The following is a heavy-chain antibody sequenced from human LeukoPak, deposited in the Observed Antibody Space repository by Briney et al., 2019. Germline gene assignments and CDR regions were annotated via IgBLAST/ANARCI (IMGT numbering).Heavy chain of an antibody. V-gene: IGHV4-30-2*01. CDR2: IYHSGST. J-gene: IGHJ5*02. CDR1: GGSISSGRYS. Sequence: TPSETLSLTCAVSGGSISSGRYSWSWIRQPPGKGLEWIGYIYHSGSTYYNPSLKSRVTISVDRSKNQFSLKLSSVTAADTAVYYCARSQGYCSSTSCLNWFDPWGQGTLVTVSS. CDR3: ARSQGYCSSTSCLNWFDP. D-gene: IGHD2-2*01.